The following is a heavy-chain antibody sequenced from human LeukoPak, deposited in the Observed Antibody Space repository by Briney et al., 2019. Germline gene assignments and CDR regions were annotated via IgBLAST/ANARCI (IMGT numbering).Heavy chain of an antibody. CDR2: ISYDGSNR. D-gene: IGHD4-11*01. CDR3: ANDYSNYYSYGMDV. CDR1: GFTFSSYG. V-gene: IGHV3-30*18. Sequence: GGSLRLSCAASGFTFSSYGMHWVRQAPGKGLEWVEVISYDGSNRDYADSLKGRFTISRDNSKNTLYLQMSSLRAEDTAVYYCANDYSNYYSYGMDVWGQGTTVTVSS. J-gene: IGHJ6*02.